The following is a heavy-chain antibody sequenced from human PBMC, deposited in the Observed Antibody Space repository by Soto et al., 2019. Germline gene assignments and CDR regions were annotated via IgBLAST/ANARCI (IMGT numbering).Heavy chain of an antibody. D-gene: IGHD2-2*01. V-gene: IGHV4-34*01. CDR1: GGSFSGYY. J-gene: IGHJ4*02. CDR2: INHSGST. CDR3: ARRGYCSSTSCYVDY. Sequence: SETLSLTCAVYGGSFSGYYWSWIRQPPGKGLEWIGEINHSGSTNYNPSLKSRVTISVDTSKNQFSLKLSSVTAADTAVYYCARRGYCSSTSCYVDYWGQGTLVTVS.